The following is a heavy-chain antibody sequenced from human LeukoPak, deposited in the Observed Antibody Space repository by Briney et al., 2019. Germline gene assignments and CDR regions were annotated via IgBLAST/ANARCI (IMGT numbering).Heavy chain of an antibody. Sequence: GGSLRLSCAASGLTFSNYATSCAPHAPGRGRECGSEISGSGDRTHYAGSVKGRFTISRDNPNSTLSLQMNRLRADGPAVYYCADHKWNDDRRAFDIWGQGTMVTVSS. J-gene: IGHJ3*02. CDR1: GLTFSNYA. CDR3: ADHKWNDDRRAFDI. V-gene: IGHV3-23*01. D-gene: IGHD1-20*01. CDR2: ISGSGDRT.